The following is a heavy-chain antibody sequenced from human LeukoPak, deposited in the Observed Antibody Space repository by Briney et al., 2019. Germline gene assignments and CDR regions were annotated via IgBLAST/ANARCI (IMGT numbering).Heavy chain of an antibody. CDR2: IKQDGSEK. V-gene: IGHV3-7*01. CDR3: ARVLRFGEFRY. Sequence: PGGSLRLSCAASGFTFSSYSLSWVRQAPGKGLEWVANIKQDGSEKYYVDSVKGRFTISRDNAKNSLYLQMNSLRAEDTAVYYCARVLRFGEFRYWGQGTLVTVSS. D-gene: IGHD3-10*01. J-gene: IGHJ4*02. CDR1: GFTFSSYS.